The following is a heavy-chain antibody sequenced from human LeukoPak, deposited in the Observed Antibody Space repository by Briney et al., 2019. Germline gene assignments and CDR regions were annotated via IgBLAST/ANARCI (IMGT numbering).Heavy chain of an antibody. J-gene: IGHJ4*02. CDR3: ARDPSNSSGRYAYFDY. V-gene: IGHV1-18*01. D-gene: IGHD3-22*01. CDR1: GFTFARYG. Sequence: ASVRLSCKTSGFTFARYGISWVRQAPRQGLEWMGWISGYNGDRNYAQKFQDRLTIITDTSTTTAYMELRSLRSDDTAVYYCARDPSNSSGRYAYFDYWGQGALVTVSS. CDR2: ISGYNGDR.